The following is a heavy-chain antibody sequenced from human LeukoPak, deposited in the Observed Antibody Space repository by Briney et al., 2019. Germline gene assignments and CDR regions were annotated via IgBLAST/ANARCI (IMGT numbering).Heavy chain of an antibody. J-gene: IGHJ5*02. D-gene: IGHD6-13*01. CDR1: GFTFNNNW. Sequence: PGGSLRLSCAASGFTFNNNWMTWVRQAPGKGLEWVAFIRYDGSNKYYADSVKGRFTISRDNSKNTLYLQMNSLRAEDTAVYYCAKDLPAEGWFDPWGQGTLVTVSS. CDR2: IRYDGSNK. CDR3: AKDLPAEGWFDP. V-gene: IGHV3-30*02.